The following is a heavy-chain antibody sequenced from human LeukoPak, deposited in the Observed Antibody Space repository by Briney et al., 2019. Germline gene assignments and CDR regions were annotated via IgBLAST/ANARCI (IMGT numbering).Heavy chain of an antibody. J-gene: IGHJ4*02. CDR2: INPKNGDT. V-gene: IGHV1-2*06. CDR1: GYTFTDYF. D-gene: IGHD5-18*01. CDR3: ARDVRYSRDGVWQKYFDY. Sequence: ASVKVSCKASGYTFTDYFIQWVRQAPGQGFEWLGRINPKNGDTHYAQKFEGRITVTRDTSISTVYMDLSRLRSEDTAVYYCARDVRYSRDGVWQKYFDYWGQGGLVTVSS.